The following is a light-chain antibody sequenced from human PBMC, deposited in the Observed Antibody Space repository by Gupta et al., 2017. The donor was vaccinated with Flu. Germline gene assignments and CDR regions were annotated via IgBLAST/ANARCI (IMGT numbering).Light chain of an antibody. J-gene: IGKJ1*01. CDR1: QSLSSN. CDR3: QQGNSCPFA. V-gene: IGKV3-15*01. Sequence: PATLSVSPGERATLSCRASQSLSSNIAWYQQKRGQPPRLLIYGASTRATGIPARFSGSGSGTEFTLTISSRQSEDFAVYYCQQGNSCPFAFGQGTKVEIK. CDR2: GAS.